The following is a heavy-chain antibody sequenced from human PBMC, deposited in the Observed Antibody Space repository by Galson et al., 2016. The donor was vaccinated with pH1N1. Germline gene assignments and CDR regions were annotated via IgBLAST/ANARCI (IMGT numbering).Heavy chain of an antibody. CDR3: VRGRYCIGGSCYSPTAEYFQH. V-gene: IGHV3-74*01. CDR1: GFIFTNYW. CDR2: VNNDGSST. D-gene: IGHD2-15*01. Sequence: SLRLSCAASGFIFTNYWMHWVRQAPGRGLVWVARVNNDGSSTNYADSVKGRFTLSRDNAKNTVFLEMSSLRAEDTGSYYCVRGRYCIGGSCYSPTAEYFQHWGRGTLLTVSS. J-gene: IGHJ1*01.